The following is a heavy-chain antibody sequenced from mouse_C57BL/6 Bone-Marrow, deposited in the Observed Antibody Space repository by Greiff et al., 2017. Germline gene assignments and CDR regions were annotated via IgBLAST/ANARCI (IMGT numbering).Heavy chain of an antibody. D-gene: IGHD4-1*01. CDR1: GYTFTDYY. CDR3: TNPYWDLY. V-gene: IGHV1-26*01. Sequence: EVQLQQSGPELVKPGASVKISCKASGYTFTDYYMNWVKQSHGKSLEWIGDINPNNGGTSYNQKFKGKATLTVDKSSSTAYMELSSLTSEDTAVYYCTNPYWDLYWGQGTSVTVSS. CDR2: INPNNGGT. J-gene: IGHJ4*01.